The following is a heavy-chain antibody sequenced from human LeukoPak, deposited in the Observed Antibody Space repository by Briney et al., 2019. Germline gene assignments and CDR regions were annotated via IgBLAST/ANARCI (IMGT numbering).Heavy chain of an antibody. V-gene: IGHV3-23*01. CDR3: AKGLLWFGELDLYYYYGMDV. Sequence: GGSLRLSCAASGFTFSSYGMHWVRQAPGKGLEWVSAISGSGGSTYYADSVKGRFTISRDNSKNTPYLQMNSLRAEDTAVYYCAKGLLWFGELDLYYYYGMDVWGQGTTVTVSS. CDR1: GFTFSSYG. D-gene: IGHD3-10*01. J-gene: IGHJ6*02. CDR2: ISGSGGST.